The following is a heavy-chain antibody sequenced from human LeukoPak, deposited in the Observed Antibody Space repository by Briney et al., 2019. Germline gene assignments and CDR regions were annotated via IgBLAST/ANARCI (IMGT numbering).Heavy chain of an antibody. V-gene: IGHV3-21*04. CDR3: ARSSSRFDIDY. CDR1: GFTFSSYS. Sequence: PGGSLRLSCAASGFTFSSYSMNWVRQAPGKGLEWLSSIGSTGAYIFYADSVKGRFTISRDNAKNSLYLQMNSLRAEDTAVYYCARSSSRFDIDYWGQGTLVTVSS. CDR2: IGSTGAYI. D-gene: IGHD6-6*01. J-gene: IGHJ4*02.